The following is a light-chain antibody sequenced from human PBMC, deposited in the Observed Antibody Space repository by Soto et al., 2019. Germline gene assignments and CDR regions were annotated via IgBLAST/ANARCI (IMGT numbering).Light chain of an antibody. Sequence: QSALTQPPSVSGAPGQIVTISCTGSSSNIGTGYDVHWYLQLPGTAPKLLIYANSNRPSGVPDRFSGSKSGTSASLAITGLQAEDEADYYCQSYDSALSGYVFGTGTKLTVL. CDR2: ANS. CDR1: SSNIGTGYD. V-gene: IGLV1-40*01. J-gene: IGLJ1*01. CDR3: QSYDSALSGYV.